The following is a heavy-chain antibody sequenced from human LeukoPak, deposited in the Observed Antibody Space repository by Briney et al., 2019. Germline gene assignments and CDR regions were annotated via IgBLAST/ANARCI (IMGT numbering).Heavy chain of an antibody. CDR1: GGPISSYY. Sequence: SETLSLTCSVSGGPISSYYWTWIRQPAGKGLEWIGHIYTTGTTNYNPSVKSRVTMSTDTSKNQFSLRLTSVTAADTAVYYCARVYYSRFDPWGQGTLVTVSS. CDR3: ARVYYSRFDP. CDR2: IYTTGTT. V-gene: IGHV4-4*07. D-gene: IGHD3-10*01. J-gene: IGHJ5*02.